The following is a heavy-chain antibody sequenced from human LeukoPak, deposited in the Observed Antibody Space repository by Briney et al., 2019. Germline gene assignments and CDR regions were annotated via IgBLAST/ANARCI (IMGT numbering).Heavy chain of an antibody. CDR2: ISPGGDAT. J-gene: IGHJ4*02. Sequence: PGGSLRLSCAASGFIFRDYHMNWIRQAPGKGLEWVSYISPGGDATYFADSVRGRFTISRDNAKNSLYLQMNSLTAEDAAVYYCAGGLDIGVAGPGGYFDYWGQGTLVTVSS. CDR3: AGGLDIGVAGPGGYFDY. V-gene: IGHV3-11*01. D-gene: IGHD6-19*01. CDR1: GFIFRDYH.